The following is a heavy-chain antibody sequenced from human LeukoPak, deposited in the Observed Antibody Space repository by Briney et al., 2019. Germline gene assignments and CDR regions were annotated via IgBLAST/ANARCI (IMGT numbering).Heavy chain of an antibody. D-gene: IGHD3-10*01. CDR1: GYTFTSYG. Sequence: ASVKVSCKASGYTFTSYGISWVRQAPGQGLEWMGWISAYNGNTNYAQKLQGRVTMTTDTSTSTAYMELRSLRPDDTAVYYCARDPKGYKARFGELFSAPFDYWGQGTLVTVSS. CDR2: ISAYNGNT. V-gene: IGHV1-18*01. J-gene: IGHJ4*02. CDR3: ARDPKGYKARFGELFSAPFDY.